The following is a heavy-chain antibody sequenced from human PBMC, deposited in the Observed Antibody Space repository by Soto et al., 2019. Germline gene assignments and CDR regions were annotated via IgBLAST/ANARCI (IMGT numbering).Heavy chain of an antibody. D-gene: IGHD3-22*01. J-gene: IGHJ4*02. CDR2: ISAYNGNT. CDR3: ARMGSDDSSGYYYTFSYYFDY. Sequence: ASLKVSCKASGYTFTSYGISWVRQAPGQGLEWMGWISAYNGNTNYAQKLQGRVTMTTDTSTSTAYMELRSLRSDDTAVYYCARMGSDDSSGYYYTFSYYFDYWGQGTLVTVSS. CDR1: GYTFTSYG. V-gene: IGHV1-18*01.